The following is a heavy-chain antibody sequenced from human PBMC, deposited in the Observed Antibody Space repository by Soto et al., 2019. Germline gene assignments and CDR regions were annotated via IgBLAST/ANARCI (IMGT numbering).Heavy chain of an antibody. V-gene: IGHV3-21*01. CDR3: ARDGARDRGDKGFDY. J-gene: IGHJ4*02. CDR2: ITSTSTYI. D-gene: IGHD2-21*02. CDR1: GFTFSSYT. Sequence: EVQLVESGGGLVQSGGSLRLSCAASGFTFSSYTMHWVRQAPGKGLEWVSSITSTSTYIYYRDSLKGRFTISRDNAKNSLYLQMNSLGPGDTAVYYCARDGARDRGDKGFDYWGQGTVVTVSS.